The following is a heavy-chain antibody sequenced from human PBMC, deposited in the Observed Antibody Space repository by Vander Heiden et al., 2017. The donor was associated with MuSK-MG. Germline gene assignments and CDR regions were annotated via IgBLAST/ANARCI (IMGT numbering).Heavy chain of an antibody. CDR3: ATDRCSATNCYTANDF. Sequence: QVQLVESGGGVVQPGRSLRLSCAASGFTFSSYGMHWVRQAPGKGLEWVGVIWYDGSKKFYADSGQGRFTISRDNSKNTRCLQMDRLRAEETAVYYCATDRCSATNCYTANDFWGQGTLVPVS. V-gene: IGHV3-33*01. CDR2: IWYDGSKK. CDR1: GFTFSSYG. J-gene: IGHJ4*02. D-gene: IGHD2-2*02.